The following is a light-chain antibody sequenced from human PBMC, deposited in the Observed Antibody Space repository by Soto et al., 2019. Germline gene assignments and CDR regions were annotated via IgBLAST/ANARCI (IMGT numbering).Light chain of an antibody. V-gene: IGLV1-44*01. CDR1: KSNIGTDY. CDR3: EAGDANLKVGL. J-gene: IGLJ3*02. CDR2: RDT. Sequence: QPVLTQPPSASGTPGQRVTISWSGSKSNIGTDYVNWYKHIPGTAPKLLIHRDTQRPSGVPDRFSFSKFDNSASLALTGPQSEDEGDYYCEAGDANLKVGLCGGGTKLTVL.